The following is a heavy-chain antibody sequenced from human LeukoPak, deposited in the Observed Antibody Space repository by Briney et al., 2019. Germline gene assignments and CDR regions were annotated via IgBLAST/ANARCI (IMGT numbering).Heavy chain of an antibody. D-gene: IGHD3-22*01. V-gene: IGHV3-9*01. CDR1: GFTFDDYA. CDR2: ISWNSGSI. Sequence: PGGSLRLSCAASGFTFDDYAMHWVRQAPGKGLEWVSGISWNSGSIGYADSVKGRFTISRDNAKNSLYLQMNSLRAEDTALYYCAKDKGVDYYDSSGYHIGPHFDYWGQGTLVTVSS. CDR3: AKDKGVDYYDSSGYHIGPHFDY. J-gene: IGHJ4*02.